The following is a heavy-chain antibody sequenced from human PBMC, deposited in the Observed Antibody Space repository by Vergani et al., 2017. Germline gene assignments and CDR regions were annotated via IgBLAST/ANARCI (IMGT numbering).Heavy chain of an antibody. CDR2: ISGSGGST. CDR1: GFTFSSYA. D-gene: IGHD2-15*01. Sequence: EVQLVESGGGLVQPGRSLRLSCAASGFTFSSYALSWVRQAPGKGLEWVSAISGSGGSTYYAASVKGRFTISRDNSKNTLYLQMNSLRAEDTAVYYCAKAVGDCCGGSCSYYYCMDVWGKGTTVTVSS. J-gene: IGHJ6*03. CDR3: AKAVGDCCGGSCSYYYCMDV. V-gene: IGHV3-23*04.